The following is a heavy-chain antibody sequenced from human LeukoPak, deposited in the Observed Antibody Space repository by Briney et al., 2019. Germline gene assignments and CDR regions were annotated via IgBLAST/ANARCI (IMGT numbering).Heavy chain of an antibody. Sequence: PGGSLRLSCAASGFTFSSYSMNWVRQAPGKGLEWVSSISSSSTYIYYADSVRGRFTISRDNAKKSVYLQMNSLRAEDTAVYYCAGGGIPFDIRGQGTMVTVSS. J-gene: IGHJ3*02. CDR3: AGGGIPFDI. CDR2: ISSSSTYI. V-gene: IGHV3-21*01. D-gene: IGHD3-16*01. CDR1: GFTFSSYS.